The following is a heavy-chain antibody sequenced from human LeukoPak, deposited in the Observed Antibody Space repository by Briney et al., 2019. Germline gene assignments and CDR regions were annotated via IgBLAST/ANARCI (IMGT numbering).Heavy chain of an antibody. J-gene: IGHJ5*02. Sequence: GGSLRLSCAASGFTFSSYAMSWVRRAPGKGLEWVSAISGSGGSTYYADSVKGRFTISRDNSKNTPYLQMNSLRAEDTAVYYCAKDPIGYCSGGSCYSNPGWFDPWGQGTLVTVSS. CDR2: ISGSGGST. CDR1: GFTFSSYA. V-gene: IGHV3-23*01. CDR3: AKDPIGYCSGGSCYSNPGWFDP. D-gene: IGHD2-15*01.